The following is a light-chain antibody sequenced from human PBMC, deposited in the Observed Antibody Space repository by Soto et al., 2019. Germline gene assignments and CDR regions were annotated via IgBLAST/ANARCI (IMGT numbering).Light chain of an antibody. CDR1: QSVSHH. J-gene: IGKJ2*01. V-gene: IGKV3-15*01. CDR3: EEYNSWPPLYT. Sequence: EIVMTQSPATLSVSPGEGATLSCRASQSVSHHLPWYQQKPGQAPRLLIYGASTRATGIPTRFSGSGSGTEVTLTISSLQSEDFAVYYCEEYNSWPPLYTFGQGTKLEI. CDR2: GAS.